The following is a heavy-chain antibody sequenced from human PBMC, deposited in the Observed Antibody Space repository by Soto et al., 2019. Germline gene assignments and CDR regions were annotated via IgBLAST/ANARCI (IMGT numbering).Heavy chain of an antibody. D-gene: IGHD3-3*01. CDR1: GFTFSSYA. CDR3: AKSRGPDFWSGYYYYYGMDV. CDR2: ISYDGSNK. J-gene: IGHJ6*02. Sequence: GGSLRLSCAASGFTFSSYAMHWVRQAPGKGLEWVAVISYDGSNKYYADSVKGRFTISRDNSKNTLYLQMNSLRAEDTAVYYCAKSRGPDFWSGYYYYYGMDVWGQGTTVTVSS. V-gene: IGHV3-30-3*01.